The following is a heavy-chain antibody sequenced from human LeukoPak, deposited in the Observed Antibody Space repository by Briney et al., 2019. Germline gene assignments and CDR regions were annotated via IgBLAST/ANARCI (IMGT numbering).Heavy chain of an antibody. CDR3: ARHLGRGFDY. CDR1: GGSISSYY. Sequence: SETLSLTCTVSGGSISSYYWSWIRQPPGKGLEWIAYIYYTGSTNYNPSLKSRVSISLDTSKTQFSLKLSSVTAADTAMFYCARHLGRGFDYWGQGTLVTVSS. D-gene: IGHD3-10*01. CDR2: IYYTGST. V-gene: IGHV4-59*08. J-gene: IGHJ4*02.